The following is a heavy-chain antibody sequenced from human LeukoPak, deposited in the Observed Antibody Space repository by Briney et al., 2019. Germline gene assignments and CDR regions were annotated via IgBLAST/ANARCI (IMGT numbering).Heavy chain of an antibody. D-gene: IGHD3-10*01. CDR1: GGTFSSYA. V-gene: IGHV1-69*13. J-gene: IGHJ4*02. CDR2: IIPIFGTA. Sequence: ASVKVSCKASGGTFSSYAISWVRQAPGQRLEWMGGIIPIFGTANYAQKFQGRVTITADESTSTAYMELSSLRSEDTAVYYCARGGVYYGSGSYYNLYYFDYWGQGTLVTVSS. CDR3: ARGGVYYGSGSYYNLYYFDY.